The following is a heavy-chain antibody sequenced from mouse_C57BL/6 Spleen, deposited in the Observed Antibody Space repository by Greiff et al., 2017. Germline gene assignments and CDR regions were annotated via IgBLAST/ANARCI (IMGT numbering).Heavy chain of an antibody. V-gene: IGHV1-76*01. CDR2: IYPGSGNT. D-gene: IGHD2-1*01. Sequence: QVQLQQSGAELVRPGASVKLSCKASGYTFTDYYINWVKQRPGQGLEWIARIYPGSGNTYYNEKFKGKATLTAEKSSSTAYMQLSSLTSEDSAVYFCARGRGNYNYAMDYWGQGTSVTVSS. CDR1: GYTFTDYY. CDR3: ARGRGNYNYAMDY. J-gene: IGHJ4*01.